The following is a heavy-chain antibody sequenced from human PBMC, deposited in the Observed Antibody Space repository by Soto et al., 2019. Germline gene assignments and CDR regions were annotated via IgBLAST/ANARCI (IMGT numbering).Heavy chain of an antibody. D-gene: IGHD3-3*01. CDR3: AKSGRYYDFWSGYYGPGYYYYGMDV. J-gene: IGHJ6*02. Sequence: QPGGSLRLSCAASGFTFSSYAMSWVRQAPGKGLEWVSAISGSGGSTYYADSVKGRFTISRDNSKNTLYLQMNSLRAEDTAVYYCAKSGRYYDFWSGYYGPGYYYYGMDVWGQGTTVTVSS. CDR2: ISGSGGST. V-gene: IGHV3-23*01. CDR1: GFTFSSYA.